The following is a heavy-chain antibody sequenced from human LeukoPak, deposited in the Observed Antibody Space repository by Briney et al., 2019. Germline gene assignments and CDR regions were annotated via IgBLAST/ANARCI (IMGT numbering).Heavy chain of an antibody. D-gene: IGHD3-10*01. CDR1: GYTFTSYD. Sequence: AXVKVSCKASGYTFTSYDINWVRQAPGQGLEWMGWMNPNSGNTGYAQKFQGRVTMTRNTSISTAYMELSSLRSEDTAVYYCARYETYYYGSGREDYWGQGTLVTVSS. CDR2: MNPNSGNT. V-gene: IGHV1-8*01. CDR3: ARYETYYYGSGREDY. J-gene: IGHJ4*02.